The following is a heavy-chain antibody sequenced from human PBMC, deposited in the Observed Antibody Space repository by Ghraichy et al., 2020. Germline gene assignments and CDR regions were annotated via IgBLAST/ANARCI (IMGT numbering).Heavy chain of an antibody. Sequence: GESLNISCAASGFSFSSYSMNWVRQSPGKGLEWVSYITSSGRSIFYADSVRGRFTISRDNAQNSLYLQMNSLRDEDTAVYYCARGSRVVRFYYYDGMDVWGQGTTVTVSS. D-gene: IGHD4-23*01. V-gene: IGHV3-48*02. J-gene: IGHJ6*02. CDR1: GFSFSSYS. CDR3: ARGSRVVRFYYYDGMDV. CDR2: ITSSGRSI.